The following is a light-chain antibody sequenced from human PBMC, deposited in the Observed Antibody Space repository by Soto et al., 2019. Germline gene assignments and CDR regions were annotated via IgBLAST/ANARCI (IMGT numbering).Light chain of an antibody. CDR1: SSDVGSYNL. CDR3: CSYAGSSPPVV. CDR2: EVS. Sequence: QSVLTQPASVSGSPGQSITISCTGTSSDVGSYNLVSWYQQHPGKAPKLMIYEVSKRPSGVSNRFSGSKSANTASLTISGFQAEDEADYYCCSYAGSSPPVVFGGGTKLTVL. J-gene: IGLJ2*01. V-gene: IGLV2-23*02.